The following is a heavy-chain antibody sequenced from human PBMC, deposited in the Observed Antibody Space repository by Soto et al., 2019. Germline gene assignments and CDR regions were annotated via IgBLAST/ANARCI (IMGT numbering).Heavy chain of an antibody. CDR1: GYSFTTNW. V-gene: IGHV5-51*01. CDR3: ATQPGIPVG. J-gene: IGHJ4*02. D-gene: IGHD6-19*01. Sequence: GESLKISCKGSGYSFTTNWIGWVRQMPWKGLEWMGIIFPADSDTRYSPSFQGQVTISADKSINTAYLQWSSLKASDTAMYFCATQPGIPVGWGQGTLVTVSS. CDR2: IFPADSDT.